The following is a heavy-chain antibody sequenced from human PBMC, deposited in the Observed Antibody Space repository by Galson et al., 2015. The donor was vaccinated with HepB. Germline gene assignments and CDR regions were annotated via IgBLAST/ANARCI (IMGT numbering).Heavy chain of an antibody. CDR1: GFPFRDSY. CDR2: ISGSGSSI. Sequence: SLRLSCAASGFPFRDSYVGWIRQAQGKGLEWISYISGSGSSIYYADSVKGRFTISRDNAKNSLHLQMNSLRAEDTAVYYCVRDWAYCGGECHLPGGYFDLWGRGTLVTVSS. CDR3: VRDWAYCGGECHLPGGYFDL. J-gene: IGHJ2*01. D-gene: IGHD2-21*01. V-gene: IGHV3-11*01.